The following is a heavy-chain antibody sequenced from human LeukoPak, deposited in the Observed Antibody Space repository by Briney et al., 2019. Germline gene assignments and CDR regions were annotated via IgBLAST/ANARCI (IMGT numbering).Heavy chain of an antibody. CDR1: GYTFTTYG. D-gene: IGHD3-9*01. J-gene: IGHJ5*02. Sequence: ASVKVSCKASGYTFTTYGISWVRQAPGQGLEWVGWISAYNGNTNYAQKLQGRVTMTTDTSTSTAYMELRSLRSDDTAVYYCARDGLTGYRVRPLCWFDPWGQGTLVTVSS. CDR2: ISAYNGNT. V-gene: IGHV1-18*01. CDR3: ARDGLTGYRVRPLCWFDP.